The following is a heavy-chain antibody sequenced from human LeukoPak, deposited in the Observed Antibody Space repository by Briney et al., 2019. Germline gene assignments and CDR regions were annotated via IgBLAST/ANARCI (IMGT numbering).Heavy chain of an antibody. V-gene: IGHV4-59*11. Sequence: SETLSLTCTVSTDSLSGHYWSWIRQPPGKGLEWIAYIYSSGTTKYNPYLNSRVTISLDASKNQFSLNLTSVTAADTAVYYCARGGDGYNYVDCWGQGTLVTVSS. CDR2: IYSSGTT. CDR3: ARGGDGYNYVDC. J-gene: IGHJ4*02. D-gene: IGHD5-24*01. CDR1: TDSLSGHY.